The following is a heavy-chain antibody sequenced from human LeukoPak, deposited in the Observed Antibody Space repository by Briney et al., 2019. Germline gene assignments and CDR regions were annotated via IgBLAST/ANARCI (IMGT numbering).Heavy chain of an antibody. CDR1: GYTFTSYG. CDR3: ARLPSGIAAAGNRFDP. V-gene: IGHV1-18*01. D-gene: IGHD6-13*01. J-gene: IGHJ5*02. Sequence: ASVRVSCKASGYTFTSYGISWVRQAPGQGLEWMGWISAYNGNTNYAQKLQGRVTMTTDTSTSTAYMELRSLRSDDTAVYYCARLPSGIAAAGNRFDPWGQGTLVTVSS. CDR2: ISAYNGNT.